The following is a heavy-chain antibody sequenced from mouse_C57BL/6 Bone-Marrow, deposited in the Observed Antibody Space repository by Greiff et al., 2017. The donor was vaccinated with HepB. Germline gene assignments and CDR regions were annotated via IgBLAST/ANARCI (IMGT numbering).Heavy chain of an antibody. Sequence: VQLQQPGAELVRPGSSVKLSCKASGYTFTSYWMHWVKQRPIQGLEWIGNIDPSDSETHYNQKFKDKATLTVDKSSSTAYMQLSSLTSEDSAVYYCARYYYGSSYENYFDYWGQGTTLTVSS. CDR1: GYTFTSYW. V-gene: IGHV1-52*01. J-gene: IGHJ2*01. CDR3: ARYYYGSSYENYFDY. D-gene: IGHD1-1*01. CDR2: IDPSDSET.